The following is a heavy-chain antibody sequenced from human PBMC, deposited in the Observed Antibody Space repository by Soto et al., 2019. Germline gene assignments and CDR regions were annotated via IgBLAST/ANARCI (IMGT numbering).Heavy chain of an antibody. J-gene: IGHJ6*02. CDR3: ARAYSGRLPRRADYYYAMDV. D-gene: IGHD2-15*01. Sequence: GGSLRLSCAASSFTLSAYDMHWVRQPNGKGLEWVSALGAADDPYYLGSVKGRFTISRENAKNSLYLQMNNLRAGDTAVYYCARAYSGRLPRRADYYYAMDVWGQGATVTVSS. CDR2: LGAADDP. V-gene: IGHV3-13*05. CDR1: SFTLSAYD.